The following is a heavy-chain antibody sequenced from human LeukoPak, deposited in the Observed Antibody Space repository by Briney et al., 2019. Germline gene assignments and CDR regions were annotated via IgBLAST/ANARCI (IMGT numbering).Heavy chain of an antibody. CDR2: IYTSGST. CDR3: ARLERDDSGGYYYDAFDI. V-gene: IGHV4-61*02. Sequence: SQTLSLTCTVSGGSISSGSYYWSWIRQPAGKGLEWIGRIYTSGSTNYNPSLKSRVTISVDTSKNQFSLKLSSVTAADTAVYYCARLERDDSGGYYYDAFDIWGQGTMVTVSS. J-gene: IGHJ3*02. CDR1: GGSISSGSYY. D-gene: IGHD3-22*01.